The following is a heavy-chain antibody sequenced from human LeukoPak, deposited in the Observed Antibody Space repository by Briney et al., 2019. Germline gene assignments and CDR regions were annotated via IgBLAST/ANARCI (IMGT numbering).Heavy chain of an antibody. CDR2: IYYSGST. J-gene: IGHJ5*02. CDR1: GGSISSSSYY. CDR3: ASTIAAAGWYNWFDP. Sequence: PSETLSLTCTVSGGSISSSSYYWGWIRQPPGKGLEGMGGIYYSGSTYYNPSLKSRVTISVDTSKNQFSLKLSSVTAADTAVYYCASTIAAAGWYNWFDPWGQGTLVTVSS. V-gene: IGHV4-39*01. D-gene: IGHD6-13*01.